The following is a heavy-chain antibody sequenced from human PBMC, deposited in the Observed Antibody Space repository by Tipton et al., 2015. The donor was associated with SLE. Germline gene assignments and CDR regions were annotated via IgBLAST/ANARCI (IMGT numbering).Heavy chain of an antibody. J-gene: IGHJ4*02. CDR3: ATHADRVY. V-gene: IGHV4-59*08. CDR1: GGSISSYY. CDR2: IYYSGST. Sequence: TLSLICTVSGGSISSYYWSWIRQPPGKGLEWIGYIYYSGSTNYNPSLKSRVTISVDKSKNQFSLKLSSVTAADTAVYYCATHADRVYWGQGTLVTVSS.